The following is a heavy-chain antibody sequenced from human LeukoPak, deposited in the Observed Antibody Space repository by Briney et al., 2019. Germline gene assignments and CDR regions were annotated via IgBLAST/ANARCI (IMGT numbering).Heavy chain of an antibody. D-gene: IGHD4-17*01. CDR3: AKERDGDYVRYTHY. J-gene: IGHJ4*02. CDR2: IKQDGSEK. Sequence: GGSLRLSCGASGFTFSTYVMSWVRQAPGKGLEWVANIKQDGSEKYYVDSVKGRFTISRDNAKNSLYLQMNSLRAEDTAVYHCAKERDGDYVRYTHYWGQGTLVTVSS. CDR1: GFTFSTYV. V-gene: IGHV3-7*03.